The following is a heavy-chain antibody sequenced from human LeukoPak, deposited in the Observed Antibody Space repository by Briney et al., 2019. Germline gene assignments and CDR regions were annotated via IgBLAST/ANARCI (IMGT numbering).Heavy chain of an antibody. CDR2: MISNVDGGTT. Sequence: EGSLRLSCVVSGIIFRDAWMNWVRQTPGKGLEWVGRMISNVDGGTTDYAAAVEGRFTISRDDSKSTLYLQMSSLKTDDTSIYYCTKDPPLTGGVYSAYWGQGTLVTVSS. CDR1: GIIFRDAW. V-gene: IGHV3-15*07. D-gene: IGHD1-20*01. CDR3: TKDPPLTGGVYSAY. J-gene: IGHJ4*02.